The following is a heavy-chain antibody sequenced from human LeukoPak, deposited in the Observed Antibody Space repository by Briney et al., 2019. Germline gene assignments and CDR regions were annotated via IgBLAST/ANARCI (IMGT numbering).Heavy chain of an antibody. D-gene: IGHD3-3*01. CDR2: ISSNGGST. J-gene: IGHJ4*02. CDR3: AKGRDSWSNKIDY. V-gene: IGHV3-64*01. CDR1: GFTFSSYA. Sequence: GGSLRLSCAASGFTFSSYAMHWVRQAPGKGLEYVSAISSNGGSTSYANSVKGRFTISRDNSKNTLYLQMGSLRGEDTAVYYCAKGRDSWSNKIDYWGQGTLVTVSS.